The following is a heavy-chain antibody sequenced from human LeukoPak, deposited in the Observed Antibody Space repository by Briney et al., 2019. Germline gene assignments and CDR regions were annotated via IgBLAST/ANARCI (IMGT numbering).Heavy chain of an antibody. D-gene: IGHD4-17*01. CDR1: GFTFSSYA. CDR2: ISYDGSNK. J-gene: IGHJ4*02. V-gene: IGHV3-30-3*01. Sequence: GGSLRLSCAASGFTFSSYAMHWVRQAPGKGLEWVAVISYDGSNKYYADSVKGRFTISRDNSKNTLYLQMNSLRAEDTAVYYCCSHYGDYGIDYWGQGTLVTVSS. CDR3: CSHYGDYGIDY.